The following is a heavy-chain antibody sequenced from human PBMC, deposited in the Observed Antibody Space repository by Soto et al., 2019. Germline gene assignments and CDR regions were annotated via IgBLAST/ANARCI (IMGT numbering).Heavy chain of an antibody. CDR3: AKDKQQLGLFDY. J-gene: IGHJ4*02. V-gene: IGHV3-30*18. CDR1: GFTFSSYG. CDR2: ISYDGSNK. D-gene: IGHD6-13*01. Sequence: QVQLVESGGGVVQPGRSLRLSCAASGFTFSSYGMHWVRQAPGKWLEWVAVISYDGSNKYYADSVKGRFTISRDNSKNTLYLQMNSLRAEDTAVYYCAKDKQQLGLFDYWGQGTLVTVSS.